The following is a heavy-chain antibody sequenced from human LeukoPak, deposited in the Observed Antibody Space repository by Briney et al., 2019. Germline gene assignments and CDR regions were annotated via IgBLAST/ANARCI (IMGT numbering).Heavy chain of an antibody. CDR2: IYYTSIT. Sequence: PSETLSLTCTVCDGSMSSYFWSWLRHPPGKGLEWIGYIYYTSITNYTPSFKSRVTISVDMSNNPFSLKLTSVTAADTAVYYCARDSYDSSGYFMALDIWGQGTMVTVSS. CDR3: ARDSYDSSGYFMALDI. D-gene: IGHD3-22*01. CDR1: DGSMSSYF. J-gene: IGHJ3*02. V-gene: IGHV4-59*01.